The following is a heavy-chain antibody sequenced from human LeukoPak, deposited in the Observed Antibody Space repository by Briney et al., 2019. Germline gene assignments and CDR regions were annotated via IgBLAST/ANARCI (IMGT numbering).Heavy chain of an antibody. CDR2: IYYSGST. D-gene: IGHD1-14*01. CDR1: GGSISRYY. J-gene: IGHJ3*02. V-gene: IGHV4-59*08. Sequence: SETPSLTCTVAGGSISRYYWSWSRQPPGKGLEWIGYIYYSGSTNYNPSLKSRVTISVDTSKNQFSLKLSSVTAADTAIYYCASDITGTTQYALDICGQRTMVTVSS. CDR3: ASDITGTTQYALDI.